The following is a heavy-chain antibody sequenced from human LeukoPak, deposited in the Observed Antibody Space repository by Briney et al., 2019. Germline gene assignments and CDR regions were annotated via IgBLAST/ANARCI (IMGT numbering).Heavy chain of an antibody. V-gene: IGHV3-23*01. CDR3: AKSLGFGVVITLDY. J-gene: IGHJ4*02. Sequence: QSGGSLRLSCAASGFTFSSYAMSWVRQAPGKGLEWVSVISGTGGTTYYADSVKGRFTISRDNSKNTLYLQMNSLRAEDTAVYYCAKSLGFGVVITLDYWGQGTLVTVSS. D-gene: IGHD3-3*01. CDR1: GFTFSSYA. CDR2: ISGTGGTT.